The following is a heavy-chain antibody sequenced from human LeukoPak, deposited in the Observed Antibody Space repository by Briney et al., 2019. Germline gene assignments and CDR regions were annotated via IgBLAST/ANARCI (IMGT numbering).Heavy chain of an antibody. Sequence: SETLSLTCTVSGGSISSSSYYWGWIRQPPGKGLEWIGSIYYSGSTYYNPSLKSRVTIAVDTSKNQFSLKLSYATAADTALYYGARHRMYYYDSSGRGVADAFDIWGQGTMVTVSS. CDR1: GGSISSSSYY. CDR2: IYYSGST. CDR3: ARHRMYYYDSSGRGVADAFDI. V-gene: IGHV4-39*01. J-gene: IGHJ3*02. D-gene: IGHD3-22*01.